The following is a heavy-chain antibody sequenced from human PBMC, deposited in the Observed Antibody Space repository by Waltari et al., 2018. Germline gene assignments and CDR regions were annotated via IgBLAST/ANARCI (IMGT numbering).Heavy chain of an antibody. CDR2: IYYRGST. Sequence: QVQLQESGPGLVKPSETLSLTCTVSGGSISSYYWSWIRQPPGKGLEWFGYIYYRGSTNYNPSLTSRVTMSLDTSKNQFSLKLSSVTASDTAVYYCARVKAARPGYYYYYYMDVWGKGTTVTISS. CDR3: ARVKAARPGYYYYYYMDV. V-gene: IGHV4-59*01. J-gene: IGHJ6*03. CDR1: GGSISSYY. D-gene: IGHD6-6*01.